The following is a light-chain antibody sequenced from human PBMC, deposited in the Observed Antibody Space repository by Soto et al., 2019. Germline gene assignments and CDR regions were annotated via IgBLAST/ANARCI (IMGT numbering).Light chain of an antibody. CDR1: SSNIGAGYD. J-gene: IGLJ1*01. V-gene: IGLV1-40*01. Sequence: QSALTQPPSVSGAPGQRVTISCTGSSSNIGAGYDVHWYQQLPGTAPKVLIYGNSNRPSGVPDRLSGSKSDTSASLAITGLQAEDEADYYCQSYDSSLSGYVFGPGTKVT. CDR2: GNS. CDR3: QSYDSSLSGYV.